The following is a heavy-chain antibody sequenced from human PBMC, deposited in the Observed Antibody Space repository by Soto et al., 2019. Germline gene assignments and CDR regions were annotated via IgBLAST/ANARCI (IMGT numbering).Heavy chain of an antibody. CDR3: ARVADGDYSFDY. Sequence: QVQLVQSGAEVKKPGASVKVSCKASGYTFTSYGISWVRQAPGQGLEWMGWISAYNGNTNYAQKLKGRATMTTDTATSTAYMGQRSLRSDDTAVYYCARVADGDYSFDYWGQGTLVTVSS. J-gene: IGHJ4*02. V-gene: IGHV1-18*01. CDR2: ISAYNGNT. D-gene: IGHD4-17*01. CDR1: GYTFTSYG.